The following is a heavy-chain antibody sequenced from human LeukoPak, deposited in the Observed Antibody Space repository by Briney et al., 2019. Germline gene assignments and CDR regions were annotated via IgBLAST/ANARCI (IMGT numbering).Heavy chain of an antibody. CDR1: GFSFSSYA. CDR3: AKGPTIGIDY. Sequence: GGSLRLSCAVSGFSFSSYAMSWVRQAPEKGLEWVSTVSETGDGTYYADSVKGRFIISRDNSKNTFYLQMDSLRADDTAMYYCAKGPTIGIDYWGQGTLVTVSS. D-gene: IGHD1-26*01. V-gene: IGHV3-23*01. CDR2: VSETGDGT. J-gene: IGHJ4*02.